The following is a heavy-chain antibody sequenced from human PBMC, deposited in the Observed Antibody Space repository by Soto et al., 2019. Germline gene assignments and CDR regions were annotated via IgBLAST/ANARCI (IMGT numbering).Heavy chain of an antibody. CDR3: AREVDSNDNDY. D-gene: IGHD4-4*01. J-gene: IGHJ4*02. V-gene: IGHV3-33*01. CDR2: IWYDGSNK. CDR1: GFTFSSYG. Sequence: ESGGGVVPPGRSLRLSCAASGFTFSSYGMHWVRQAPGKGLEWVAVIWYDGSNKYYADSVKGRFTISRDNSKNTLYLQMNSLRAEDTAVYYCAREVDSNDNDYGGQGTLVTVSS.